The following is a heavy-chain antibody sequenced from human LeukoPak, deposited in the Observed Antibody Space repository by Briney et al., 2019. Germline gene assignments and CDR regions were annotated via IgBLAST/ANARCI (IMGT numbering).Heavy chain of an antibody. CDR3: ARAGGKPVYNWFDP. V-gene: IGHV3-33*01. D-gene: IGHD4-23*01. J-gene: IGHJ5*02. CDR2: IWYDGSNK. CDR1: GFTFSSYG. Sequence: GRSLRLSCAASGFTFSSYGMHWVRQDPGKGLEWVAVIWYDGSNKYYADSVKGRFTISRDNSKNTLYLQMNSLRAEDTAVYYCARAGGKPVYNWFDPWGQGTLVTVSS.